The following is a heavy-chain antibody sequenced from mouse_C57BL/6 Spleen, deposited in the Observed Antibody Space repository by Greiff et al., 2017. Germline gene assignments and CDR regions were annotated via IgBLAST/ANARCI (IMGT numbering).Heavy chain of an antibody. Sequence: VQLQQSGPELVKPGASVKMSCKASGYTFTDYYMHWVKQSPGKSLEWIGYIYPNNGGNGYNQKFKGKATLTVDKSSSTAYMELRSLTSEDSAVYYCAREGKFITTVVATHVVDYWGQGTTLTVSS. V-gene: IGHV1-34*01. J-gene: IGHJ2*01. CDR1: GYTFTDYY. CDR2: IYPNNGGN. D-gene: IGHD1-1*01. CDR3: AREGKFITTVVATHVVDY.